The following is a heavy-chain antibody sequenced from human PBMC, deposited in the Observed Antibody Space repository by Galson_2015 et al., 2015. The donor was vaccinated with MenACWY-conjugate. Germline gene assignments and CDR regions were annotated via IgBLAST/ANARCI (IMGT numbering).Heavy chain of an antibody. Sequence: SLRLSCAASGFAFRDFCMHWVRQAPGKGLECVSRICAGGISIMYRDSVRGRFTISRDDAENTLYLQMDSLRADDTAVYFCVRGSSGWRGMDIWGQGTTVTVSS. V-gene: IGHV3-74*03. D-gene: IGHD6-19*01. J-gene: IGHJ6*02. CDR1: GFAFRDFC. CDR2: ICAGGISI. CDR3: VRGSSGWRGMDI.